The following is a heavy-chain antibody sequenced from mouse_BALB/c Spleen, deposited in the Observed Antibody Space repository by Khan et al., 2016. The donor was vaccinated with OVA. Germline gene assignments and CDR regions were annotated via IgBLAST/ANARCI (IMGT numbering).Heavy chain of an antibody. V-gene: IGHV5-6*01. J-gene: IGHJ3*01. CDR2: ISSAGDYI. CDR1: GFTFSSYS. Sequence: EVELVESGGDLVKPGGSLKLSCATSGFTFSSYSMSWVRKTPDKRLEWVTNISSAGDYIYYPASVRGRFTISSDNDKNSLYLQMSRLKSEYTAMYYCASHLTGSIAYWGQGTLVTASA. D-gene: IGHD4-1*01. CDR3: ASHLTGSIAY.